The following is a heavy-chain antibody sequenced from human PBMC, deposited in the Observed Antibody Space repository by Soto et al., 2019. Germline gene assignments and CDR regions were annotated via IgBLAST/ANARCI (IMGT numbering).Heavy chain of an antibody. V-gene: IGHV3-23*01. CDR2: ISGSGGST. CDR3: AKGLGAWWEYGMDV. D-gene: IGHD1-26*01. J-gene: IGHJ6*02. Sequence: EVQLLESGGGLVQPGGSLRLSFAASGFTFSSYAMSWVRQAPGKGLEWVSAISGSGGSTYYADSVKGRFTISRDNSKNTLYLQMNSLRAEDTAVYYCAKGLGAWWEYGMDVWGQGTTVTVSS. CDR1: GFTFSSYA.